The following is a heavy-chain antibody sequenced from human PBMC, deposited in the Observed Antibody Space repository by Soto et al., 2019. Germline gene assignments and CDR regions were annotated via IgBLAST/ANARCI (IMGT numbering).Heavy chain of an antibody. CDR2: IYYSGST. J-gene: IGHJ4*02. D-gene: IGHD6-6*01. CDR1: GGSISSGGYY. Sequence: ASETLSLTCTVSGGSISSGGYYWSWIRQHPGKDLEWIGYIYYSGSTYYNPSLKSRVTISVDTSKNQFSLKLSSVTAADTAVYYCARFRASSSSYYFDYWGQGTLVTVSS. CDR3: ARFRASSSSYYFDY. V-gene: IGHV4-31*03.